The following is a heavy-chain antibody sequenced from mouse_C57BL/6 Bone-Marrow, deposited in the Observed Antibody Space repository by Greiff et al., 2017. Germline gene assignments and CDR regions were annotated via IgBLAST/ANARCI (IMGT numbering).Heavy chain of an antibody. CDR2: ISSGSSTI. Sequence: EVKLMESGGGLVKPGGSLKLSCAASGFTFSDYGMHWVRQAPEKGLEWVAYISSGSSTIYYADTVKGRFTISRVNAKNTLFLQMTSLRSEDTAMYYCARASQAYYYAMDYWGQGTSVTVSS. V-gene: IGHV5-17*01. CDR3: ARASQAYYYAMDY. J-gene: IGHJ4*01. CDR1: GFTFSDYG. D-gene: IGHD3-2*02.